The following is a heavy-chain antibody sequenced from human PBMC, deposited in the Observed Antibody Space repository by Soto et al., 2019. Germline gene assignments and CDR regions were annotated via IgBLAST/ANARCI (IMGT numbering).Heavy chain of an antibody. D-gene: IGHD2-15*01. CDR1: GLPFSSRG. J-gene: IGHJ6*02. CDR3: AKAVGSNCHSMDV. Sequence: QVQLVESGGGVVQPGRSLRLSCTASGLPFSSRGMHWVRQAPGKGLEWVAIIWDEGSTDNYADSVKGRFTISRDNSKNALYLEMNNLRVEDSAKYYCAKAVGSNCHSMDVWGQGTAVTVSS. CDR2: IWDEGSTD. V-gene: IGHV3-33*03.